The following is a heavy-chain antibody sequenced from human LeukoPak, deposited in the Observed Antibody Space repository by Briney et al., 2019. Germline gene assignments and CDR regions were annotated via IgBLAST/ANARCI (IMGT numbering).Heavy chain of an antibody. CDR1: GLTHDYYA. V-gene: IGHV3-9*01. CDR3: GKDITPGGMDG. Sequence: PGGSLRLSCVPSGLTHDYYAMHWLRHAPGKGLEGLAGFCLETDRIHRGDSVKRRFTHSRDNAKNALYLQMNSLRPEDTAVYYCGKDITPGGMDGWGQGTTVTVSS. J-gene: IGHJ6*02. CDR2: FCLETDRI. D-gene: IGHD2-15*01.